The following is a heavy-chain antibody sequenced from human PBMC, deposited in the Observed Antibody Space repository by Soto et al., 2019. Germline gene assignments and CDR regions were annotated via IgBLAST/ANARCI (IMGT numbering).Heavy chain of an antibody. Sequence: GGSLRLSCAASGFTFSSYGMHWVRQAPGKGLEWVAVIWYDGSNKYYADSVKGRFTISRDNSKNTLYLQMNSLRAEDTAVYYCAGEVNYGGKAYYYYGMYVWGQGTTVTVSS. CDR1: GFTFSSYG. J-gene: IGHJ6*02. D-gene: IGHD4-17*01. V-gene: IGHV3-33*01. CDR3: AGEVNYGGKAYYYYGMYV. CDR2: IWYDGSNK.